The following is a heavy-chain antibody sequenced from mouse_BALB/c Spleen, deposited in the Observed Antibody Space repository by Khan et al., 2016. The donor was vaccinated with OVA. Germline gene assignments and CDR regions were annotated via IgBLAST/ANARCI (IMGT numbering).Heavy chain of an antibody. V-gene: IGHV5-6*01. D-gene: IGHD4-1*01. CDR2: ISSGGDYT. Sequence: EVKLVESGGDLVKPGGSLKLSCAASGFTFSSYSMSWVRQTPDKGLEWVASISSGGDYTYYPDSVKGRFTFSRDNAKNTLYLQMSDLNSEDTAMYYCAGHLSGSFAYWGQGTLVTVSA. J-gene: IGHJ3*01. CDR1: GFTFSSYS. CDR3: AGHLSGSFAY.